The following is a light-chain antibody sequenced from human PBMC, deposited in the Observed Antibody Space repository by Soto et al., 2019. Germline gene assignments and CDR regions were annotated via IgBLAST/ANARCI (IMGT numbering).Light chain of an antibody. V-gene: IGKV4-1*01. J-gene: IGKJ1*01. Sequence: DIVMTQSPDSLAVSLGERATINCKSSQSVLSSSNNKNSLAWYQQRPGQPPKLLIYWTSTRESGVPDRFSGSGSGTDFTLTISNLQPEDVAVYYCQQYYNTPWTFGQGTKVDNK. CDR2: WTS. CDR1: QSVLSSSNNKNS. CDR3: QQYYNTPWT.